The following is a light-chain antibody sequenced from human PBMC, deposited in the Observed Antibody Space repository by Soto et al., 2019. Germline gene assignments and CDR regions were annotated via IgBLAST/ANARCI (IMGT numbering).Light chain of an antibody. CDR3: CSYAGGSTFYV. J-gene: IGLJ1*01. CDR1: SSDVGNYNH. CDR2: EDT. V-gene: IGLV2-23*01. Sequence: QSVLTQPASVSGSPGQSITISCTGTSSDVGNYNHVSWYQHHPGKAPKLMIFEDTERPSGVSNRFSGSKSGNTASLTISGLQTEDEADYYCCSYAGGSTFYVFATGTKLTV.